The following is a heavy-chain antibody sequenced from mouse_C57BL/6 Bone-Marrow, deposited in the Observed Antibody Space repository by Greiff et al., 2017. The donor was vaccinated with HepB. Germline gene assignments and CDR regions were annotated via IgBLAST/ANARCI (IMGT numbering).Heavy chain of an antibody. V-gene: IGHV14-4*01. CDR1: GFNIKDDY. CDR3: TTGGDYDWFAY. Sequence: EVKVVDSGAELVRPGASVKLSCTASGFNIKDDYMHWVKQRPEQGLEWIGWIDPENGDTEYASKFQGKATITADTSSNTAYLQLSSLTSEDTAVYYCTTGGDYDWFAYWGQGTLVTVSA. D-gene: IGHD2-4*01. CDR2: IDPENGDT. J-gene: IGHJ3*01.